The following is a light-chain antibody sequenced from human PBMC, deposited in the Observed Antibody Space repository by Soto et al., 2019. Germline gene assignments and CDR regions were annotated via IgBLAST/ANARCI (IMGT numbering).Light chain of an antibody. V-gene: IGKV4-1*01. Sequence: DIVLTQSPDSLAVSLGERATIHCKSSQTIFYTSSNKNYLAWYQQRPGQPPKLLIYWASDRESGVPNLFSGSGSGTDFPLTISGLQAEDVAVYYCQQYYSTPFTFGPGTRLDIK. CDR3: QQYYSTPFT. CDR2: WAS. J-gene: IGKJ3*01. CDR1: QTIFYTSSNKNY.